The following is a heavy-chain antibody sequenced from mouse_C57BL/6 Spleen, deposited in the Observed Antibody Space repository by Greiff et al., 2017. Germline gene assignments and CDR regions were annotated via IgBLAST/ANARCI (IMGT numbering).Heavy chain of an antibody. V-gene: IGHV1-64*01. CDR2: FHPNSGST. D-gene: IGHD1-1*01. CDR1: GYTFTSYW. CDR3: AREDRYYGSSPCYLDY. Sequence: QVQLQQPGAELVKPGASVKLSCKASGYTFTSYWMHWVKQRPGQGLEWIGMFHPNSGSTNYNEKFKSKATLTVDKSSSTAYMQLSSLTSEDSAVYYCAREDRYYGSSPCYLDYWGQGTTLTVSS. J-gene: IGHJ2*01.